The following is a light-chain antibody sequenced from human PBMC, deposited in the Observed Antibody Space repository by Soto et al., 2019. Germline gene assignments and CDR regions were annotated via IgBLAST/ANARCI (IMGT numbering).Light chain of an antibody. J-gene: IGLJ2*01. V-gene: IGLV2-14*03. Sequence: QSALTQPASVSGSPGQSITISCTGTTSDIGGHKYVSWYQQHPDKAPKLIIYDVNKRPSGVSNRFSGSKSGNTASLTISGLQAEDEADYWCYAYGTSNTLAFGGGTKLTVL. CDR3: YAYGTSNTLA. CDR1: TSDIGGHKY. CDR2: DVN.